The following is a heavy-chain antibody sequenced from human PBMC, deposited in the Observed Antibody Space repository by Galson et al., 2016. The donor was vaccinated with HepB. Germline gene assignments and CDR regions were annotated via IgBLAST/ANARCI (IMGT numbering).Heavy chain of an antibody. CDR3: AHRQRGTTFDY. V-gene: IGHV2-5*02. J-gene: IGHJ4*02. CDR2: IYGDADK. D-gene: IGHD1-14*01. Sequence: PALVKPTQTLTLTCNFSGFSLTSGVVGVGWLRQPPGKALEWLALIYGDADKTFSPPLRSRVTITQDTSKNQVILRLTNVDPLDTATYFCAHRQRGTTFDYWGQGILVAVSS. CDR1: GFSLTSGVVG.